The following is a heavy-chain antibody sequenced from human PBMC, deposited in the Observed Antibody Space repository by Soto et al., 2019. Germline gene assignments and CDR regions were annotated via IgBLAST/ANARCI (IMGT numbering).Heavy chain of an antibody. Sequence: VQLVESGGGVVQPGRSLRLSCAASGFTFSTYNMNWVRQAPGKGLEWVSSINGRGNYIYYADSVKGRFTISRDNAKNSLYLEMNSLRVEDTAVYYCVREEGIVGDTSAFDIWGQGTMVTVSS. D-gene: IGHD1-26*01. CDR1: GFTFSTYN. CDR2: INGRGNYI. V-gene: IGHV3-21*06. CDR3: VREEGIVGDTSAFDI. J-gene: IGHJ3*02.